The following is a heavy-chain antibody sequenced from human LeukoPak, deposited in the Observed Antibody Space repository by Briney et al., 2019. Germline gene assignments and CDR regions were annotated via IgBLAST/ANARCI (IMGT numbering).Heavy chain of an antibody. J-gene: IGHJ4*02. CDR1: HFTFTTYW. CDR2: IKPDGSEK. CDR3: AREFNSFLFDCSGGQCLFMS. D-gene: IGHD2-15*01. V-gene: IGHV3-7*01. Sequence: GGSLRLSCTASHFTFTTYWMSWVRQAPGKGLEWVANIKPDGSEKYYVDSVKGRFTISRDNAKNSLYPQMNNLRAEDTAMYYCAREFNSFLFDCSGGQCLFMSWGQGVLVTVSS.